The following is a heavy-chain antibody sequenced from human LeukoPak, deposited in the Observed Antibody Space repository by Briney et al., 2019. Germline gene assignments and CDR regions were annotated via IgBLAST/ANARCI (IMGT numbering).Heavy chain of an antibody. Sequence: GGSLRLSCAASGFTFSSYAMSWVRQAPGKGLEWVSAISGSGCSTYYANSVKGRFTISRDNSKNTPYLQMNSLSAEDTAAYYCAKVYSSGCFDYWGQGTLVTVSS. CDR3: AKVYSSGCFDY. D-gene: IGHD6-19*01. V-gene: IGHV3-23*01. CDR1: GFTFSSYA. CDR2: ISGSGCST. J-gene: IGHJ4*02.